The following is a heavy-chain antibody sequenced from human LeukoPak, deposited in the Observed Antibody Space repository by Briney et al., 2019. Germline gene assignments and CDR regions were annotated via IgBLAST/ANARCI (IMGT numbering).Heavy chain of an antibody. D-gene: IGHD3-22*01. CDR3: AKDYGGPYYYDSSGYYYFDY. V-gene: IGHV3-30*18. Sequence: GGSLRLSCAASGFTLSTYGIHWVRQAPGKGLEWLAVISDDGGFKYYADSVKGRFIISRDNSKNTVYLQMNSLRAEDTAVYYCAKDYGGPYYYDSSGYYYFDYWGQGTLVTASS. CDR2: ISDDGGFK. J-gene: IGHJ4*02. CDR1: GFTLSTYG.